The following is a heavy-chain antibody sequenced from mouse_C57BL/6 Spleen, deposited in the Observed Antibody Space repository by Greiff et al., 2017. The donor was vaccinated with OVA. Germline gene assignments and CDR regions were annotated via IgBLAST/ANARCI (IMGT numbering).Heavy chain of an antibody. Sequence: EVQLVESGGGLVKPGGSLKLSCAASGFTFSSYAMPWVRQTPEKRLEWVATISDGGSYTYYPDNVKGRFTISRDNAKNNLYLQMSHLKSEDTAMYYCARDGSSHYYAMDYWGQGTSVTVSS. V-gene: IGHV5-4*01. CDR3: ARDGSSHYYAMDY. D-gene: IGHD1-1*01. J-gene: IGHJ4*01. CDR2: ISDGGSYT. CDR1: GFTFSSYA.